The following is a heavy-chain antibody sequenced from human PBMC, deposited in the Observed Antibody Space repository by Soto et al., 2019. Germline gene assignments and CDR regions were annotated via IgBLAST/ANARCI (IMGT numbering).Heavy chain of an antibody. Sequence: PSETRSLTCTVSRGSLSSYVWSWIRQPPGKGLEWVDCIYDSASTKYNPSPRSRVSLSVXXXNXXXXLRLTSXXAADTAVYYCARGQIWSRDFDYWGPRALVT. CDR3: ARGQIWSRDFDY. D-gene: IGHD3-10*01. J-gene: IGHJ4*02. CDR2: IYDSAST. CDR1: RGSLSSYV. V-gene: IGHV4-59*01.